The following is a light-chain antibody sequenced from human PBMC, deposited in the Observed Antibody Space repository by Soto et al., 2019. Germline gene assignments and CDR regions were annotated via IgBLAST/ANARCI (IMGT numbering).Light chain of an antibody. J-gene: IGLJ3*02. CDR1: SSDVGAYNY. CDR3: SSYAGSSWV. V-gene: IGLV2-8*01. CDR2: DVS. Sequence: QSVLTQPPSASGSHGQSVTISCTGTSSDVGAYNYVSWYQQHPGKAPKLMIYDVSKRPSGVPYRFSGSKSGNAASLTVSGLQGEDEADYYSSSYAGSSWVFGGGTKVTVL.